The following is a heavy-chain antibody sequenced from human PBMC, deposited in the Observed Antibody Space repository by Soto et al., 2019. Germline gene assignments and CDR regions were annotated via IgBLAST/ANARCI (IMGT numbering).Heavy chain of an antibody. CDR1: GFTFSSYA. CDR3: ARDPLWGTAMVLWYFDL. Sequence: GVLRLSCAASGFTFSSYAMHWVRQAPGKGLEWVAVISYDGSNKYYADSVKGRFTISRDNSKNTLYLQMNSLRAEDTAVYYCARDPLWGTAMVLWYFDLWGRGTLVTVSS. J-gene: IGHJ2*01. CDR2: ISYDGSNK. V-gene: IGHV3-30-3*01. D-gene: IGHD5-18*01.